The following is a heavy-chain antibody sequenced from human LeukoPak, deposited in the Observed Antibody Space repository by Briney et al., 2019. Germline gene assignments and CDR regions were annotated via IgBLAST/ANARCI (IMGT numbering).Heavy chain of an antibody. CDR2: MNPNSGNT. Sequence: GASVKVSCKASGYTFTSYDINWVRQATGQGLEWMGWMNPNSGNTGYAQKFQGRVTMTRNTSISTAYMELSSLRSEDTAVYYCARGGDSSSWYPSPQRNDYWGQGTLVTVSS. CDR3: ARGGDSSSWYPSPQRNDY. CDR1: GYTFTSYD. D-gene: IGHD6-13*01. J-gene: IGHJ4*02. V-gene: IGHV1-8*01.